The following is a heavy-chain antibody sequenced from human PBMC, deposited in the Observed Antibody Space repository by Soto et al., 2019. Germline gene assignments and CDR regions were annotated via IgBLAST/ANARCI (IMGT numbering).Heavy chain of an antibody. V-gene: IGHV4-39*01. Sequence: SETLSLTCTVSGGSISSSSYYWGWIRQPPGKGLEWIGSIYYSGSTYYNPSLKSRVTISVDTSKNQFSLKLSSVTAADTAVYYCARPTTVTTGCFDYWGQGTLVTVSS. J-gene: IGHJ4*02. CDR1: GGSISSSSYY. CDR3: ARPTTVTTGCFDY. CDR2: IYYSGST. D-gene: IGHD4-4*01.